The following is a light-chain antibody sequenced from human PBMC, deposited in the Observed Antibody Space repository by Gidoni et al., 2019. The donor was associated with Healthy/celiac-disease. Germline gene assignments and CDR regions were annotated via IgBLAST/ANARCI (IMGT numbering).Light chain of an antibody. J-gene: IGKJ1*01. V-gene: IGKV3-20*01. CDR1: QSVSSSY. Sequence: EIVLTQSPSTLSLSPGERSNLSCRASQSVSSSYLAWYQQKPGQAPRRLIYGASSRATGIPDRFSGSGSGTDFTLTIRRLEPEDVAVYYCQQYGSSPRTFGQGTKVEIK. CDR2: GAS. CDR3: QQYGSSPRT.